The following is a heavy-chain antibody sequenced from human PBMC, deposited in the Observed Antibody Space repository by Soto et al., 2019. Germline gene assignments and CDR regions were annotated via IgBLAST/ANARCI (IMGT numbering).Heavy chain of an antibody. D-gene: IGHD3-9*01. CDR1: GFTFSSYA. Sequence: GSLRLSCAASGFTFSSYAMSWVRQAPGKGLEWVSAISGSGGSTYYADSVKGRFTISRDNSKNTLYLQMNSLRAEDTAVYYCAKAGSDWDYFDYWGQGTLVTVSS. CDR3: AKAGSDWDYFDY. CDR2: ISGSGGST. V-gene: IGHV3-23*01. J-gene: IGHJ4*02.